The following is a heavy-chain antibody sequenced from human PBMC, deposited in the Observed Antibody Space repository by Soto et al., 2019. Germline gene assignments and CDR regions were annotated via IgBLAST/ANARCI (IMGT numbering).Heavy chain of an antibody. Sequence: GESLKISCKGSGYSFTSYWISWVRQVPGKGLEWMGRIDPSDSYTNYSPSFQGHVTISADKSISTAYLQWSSLKASDTAMYYCASTPRYVLRFLEWLPGGYYYGMDVWGQGTTVTV. D-gene: IGHD3-3*01. CDR2: IDPSDSYT. J-gene: IGHJ6*02. CDR1: GYSFTSYW. V-gene: IGHV5-10-1*01. CDR3: ASTPRYVLRFLEWLPGGYYYGMDV.